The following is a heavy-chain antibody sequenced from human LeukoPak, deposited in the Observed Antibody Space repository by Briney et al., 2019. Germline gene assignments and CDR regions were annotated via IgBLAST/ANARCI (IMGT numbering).Heavy chain of an antibody. D-gene: IGHD1-26*01. J-gene: IGHJ4*02. CDR3: ATDNIVRATTWTY. CDR2: INPSGGST. V-gene: IGHV1-46*01. CDR1: GYTFTSYY. Sequence: GASVKVSCKASGYTFTSYYMHWVRQAPGQGLEWMGIINPSGGSTRYAQKFQGRVTMTEDTSTDTAYMELSSLRSEDTAVYYCATDNIVRATTWTYWGQGTLVTVSS.